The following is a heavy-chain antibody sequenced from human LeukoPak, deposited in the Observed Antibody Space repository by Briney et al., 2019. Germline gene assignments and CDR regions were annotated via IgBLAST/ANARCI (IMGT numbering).Heavy chain of an antibody. J-gene: IGHJ4*02. CDR3: ARGRERYSSSWPFDY. V-gene: IGHV3-48*04. D-gene: IGHD6-13*01. CDR2: ISSSSSTI. CDR1: GFTFSSYS. Sequence: GGSLRLSCAASGFTFSSYSMNWVRQAPGKGLEWVSYISSSSSTIYYADSVKGRFTISRDNAKNSLYLQMNSLRAEDTAVYYCARGRERYSSSWPFDYWGQGTLVTVSS.